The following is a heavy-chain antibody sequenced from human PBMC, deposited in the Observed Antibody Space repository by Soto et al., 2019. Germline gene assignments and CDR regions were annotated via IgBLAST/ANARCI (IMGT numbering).Heavy chain of an antibody. CDR2: ISYDGSNK. D-gene: IGHD6-13*01. CDR3: AKDRQNGAAAGPIGELGY. Sequence: PGGSLRLSCAASGFTFSSYGMHWVRQAPGKGLEWVAVISYDGSNKYYADSVKGRFTISRDNSKNTLYLQMNSLRAEDTAVYYCAKDRQNGAAAGPIGELGYWGQGTLVTVSS. CDR1: GFTFSSYG. V-gene: IGHV3-30*18. J-gene: IGHJ4*02.